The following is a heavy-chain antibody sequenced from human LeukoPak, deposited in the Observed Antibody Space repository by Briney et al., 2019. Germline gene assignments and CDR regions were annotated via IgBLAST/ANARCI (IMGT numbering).Heavy chain of an antibody. CDR3: ARDLVVAAVIDPGAFDI. D-gene: IGHD2-2*01. Sequence: PGGSLRLSCAASGFTFSSYWMSWVRQAPGKGPEWVANIKQDGSEKYYVDSVKGRFTISRDNAKKSLYLQMNSLRAEDTAVYYCARDLVVAAVIDPGAFDIWGQGTMVTVSS. CDR1: GFTFSSYW. J-gene: IGHJ3*02. CDR2: IKQDGSEK. V-gene: IGHV3-7*01.